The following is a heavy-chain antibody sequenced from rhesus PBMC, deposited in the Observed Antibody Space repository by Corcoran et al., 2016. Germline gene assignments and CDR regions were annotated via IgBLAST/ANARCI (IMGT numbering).Heavy chain of an antibody. CDR2: IYGNSACT. CDR1: GGSISGYYY. V-gene: IGHV4-73*01. CDR3: ARYDGSGWYYWYFDL. J-gene: IGHJ2*01. Sequence: QVKLQQWGEGLVKPSETLSLTCAVYGGSISGYYYWSWIRQPPGKGLEWIGYIYGNSACTNYTPSLKNRVTISKDTSKTQFSLKLSSVTAADTAVYYCARYDGSGWYYWYFDLWGPGTPITISS. D-gene: IGHD6-31*01.